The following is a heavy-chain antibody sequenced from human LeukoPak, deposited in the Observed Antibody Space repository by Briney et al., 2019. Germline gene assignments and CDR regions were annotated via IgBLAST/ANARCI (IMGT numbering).Heavy chain of an antibody. CDR3: TTGALPIGFLQSIRPGNYYYNYTAL. CDR1: GFTFSTYP. V-gene: IGHV3-30*04. D-gene: IGHD1-26*01. CDR2: ISHDGENK. J-gene: IGHJ6*03. Sequence: GGSLRLSCAASGFTFSTYPMHWVRQAPGKGLEWVALISHDGENKEYADSVKGRLTISRDNSKNTLHLEMTSLRSDDTAVYYCTTGALPIGFLQSIRPGNYYYNYTALWGKGATVIVSS.